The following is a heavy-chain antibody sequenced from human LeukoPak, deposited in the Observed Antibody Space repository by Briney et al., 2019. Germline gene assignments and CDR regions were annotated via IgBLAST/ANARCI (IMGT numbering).Heavy chain of an antibody. V-gene: IGHV4-30-2*01. Sequence: SETLSLTCAVSGGSISSGTHSWSWIRQPPGKGLEWIGYIYHTGSTYYNPSLKSRVTISLDRSKDQFSLNLSSVTAADTAVYYCAGTLTCSGGTCYSANWFDPWGQGTLVTVSS. D-gene: IGHD2-15*01. J-gene: IGHJ5*02. CDR2: IYHTGST. CDR3: AGTLTCSGGTCYSANWFDP. CDR1: GGSISSGTHS.